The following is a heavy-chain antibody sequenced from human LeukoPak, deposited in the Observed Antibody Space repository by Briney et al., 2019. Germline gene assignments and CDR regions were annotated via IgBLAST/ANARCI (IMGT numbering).Heavy chain of an antibody. Sequence: GGSLRLSCSASGFTFSYYAMHWVRQAPGKGLDYVSAISGDGGNTYYADSLKGRFTISRDNSKNTLYLRMSSLTVEDTAVYYCVITSATGPLDYWGQGALVTVSS. J-gene: IGHJ4*02. D-gene: IGHD1-14*01. CDR2: ISGDGGNT. V-gene: IGHV3-64D*09. CDR1: GFTFSYYA. CDR3: VITSATGPLDY.